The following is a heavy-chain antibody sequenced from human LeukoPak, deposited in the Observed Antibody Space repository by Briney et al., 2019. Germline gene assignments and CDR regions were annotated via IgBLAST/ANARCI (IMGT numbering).Heavy chain of an antibody. V-gene: IGHV4-34*01. CDR1: GGSFSGYY. CDR2: INHSGST. CDR3: ARGLSVVVPAAIEYGY. D-gene: IGHD2-2*02. Sequence: PSETLSLTCAVYGGSFSGYYWSWIRQPPGKGLEWIGEINHSGSTNYNPSLKSRVTISVDTSKNQFSLKLSSVTAADTAVYYCARGLSVVVPAAIEYGYWGQGTLVTVSS. J-gene: IGHJ4*02.